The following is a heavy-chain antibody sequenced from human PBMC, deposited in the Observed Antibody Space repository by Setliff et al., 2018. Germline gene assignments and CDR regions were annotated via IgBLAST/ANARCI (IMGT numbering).Heavy chain of an antibody. D-gene: IGHD5-18*01. CDR3: ASSRTWIPVLDY. Sequence: GGSLRLSCAASGFAFASYNMIWVRQAPGKGLEWVSSLSSASNYIVYADSVKGRFTISRDNAKSSLYLQMNSLSAEDTAIYYCASSRTWIPVLDYCGQGTLVTVSS. CDR1: GFAFASYN. CDR2: LSSASNYI. J-gene: IGHJ4*02. V-gene: IGHV3-21*01.